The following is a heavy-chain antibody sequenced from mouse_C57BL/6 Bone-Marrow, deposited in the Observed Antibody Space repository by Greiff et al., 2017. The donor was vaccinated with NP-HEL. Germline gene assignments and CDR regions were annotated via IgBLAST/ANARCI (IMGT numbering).Heavy chain of an antibody. Sequence: EVQLVESGEGLVKPGGSLKLSCAASGFTFSSYAMSWVRQTPEKRLEWVAYLSSGGDYIYYADTVKGRFTISRDNARNTLYLQMSSLKSEDTAMYYCTRDIATVVGAYWGQGTLVTVSA. V-gene: IGHV5-9-1*02. CDR3: TRDIATVVGAY. D-gene: IGHD1-1*01. CDR1: GFTFSSYA. CDR2: LSSGGDYI. J-gene: IGHJ3*01.